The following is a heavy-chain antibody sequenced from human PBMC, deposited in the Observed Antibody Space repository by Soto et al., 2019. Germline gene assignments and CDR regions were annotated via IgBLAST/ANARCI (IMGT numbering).Heavy chain of an antibody. CDR3: ARGRNSRYCSGGSYYWGHFDY. Sequence: QVQLVQSGAEVKKPGSSVKVSCRASGGTFSSYAISWVRQAPGQGLEWMGGIIPILGTANYAQKFQGRVTITADESTSRAYMELSSLRSEDTAVYYCARGRNSRYCSGGSYYWGHFDYWGQGTLVTVSS. CDR2: IIPILGTA. CDR1: GGTFSSYA. V-gene: IGHV1-69*01. D-gene: IGHD2-15*01. J-gene: IGHJ4*02.